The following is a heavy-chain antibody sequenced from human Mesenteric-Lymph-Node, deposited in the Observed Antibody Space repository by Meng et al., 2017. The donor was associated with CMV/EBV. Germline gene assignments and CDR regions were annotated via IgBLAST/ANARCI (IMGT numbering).Heavy chain of an antibody. CDR2: IYYSGST. CDR1: GGSISSSSYY. Sequence: SETLSLTCTVSGGSISSSSYYWGWIRQPPGKGLEWIGSIYYSGSTYYNPSLKSRVTISVDTSKNQFSLKMTSVTAADTAVYYCARISLRAFDIWGQGTVVTVSS. V-gene: IGHV4-39*07. J-gene: IGHJ3*02. CDR3: ARISLRAFDI.